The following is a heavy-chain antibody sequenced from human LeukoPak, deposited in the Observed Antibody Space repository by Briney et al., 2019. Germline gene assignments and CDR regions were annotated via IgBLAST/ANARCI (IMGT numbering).Heavy chain of an antibody. J-gene: IGHJ5*01. CDR1: GGSFSGYY. Sequence: SETLSLTCAVYGGSFSGYYWSWIRQPPGKGLEWIGEINHSGSTNYNPSLKSRVTISVDTSKNQFSLTLSSVTAADTAVYYCARGRGFLVAGMNPGWFDSGGEGALVTFSS. D-gene: IGHD6-19*01. V-gene: IGHV4-34*01. CDR2: INHSGST. CDR3: ARGRGFLVAGMNPGWFDS.